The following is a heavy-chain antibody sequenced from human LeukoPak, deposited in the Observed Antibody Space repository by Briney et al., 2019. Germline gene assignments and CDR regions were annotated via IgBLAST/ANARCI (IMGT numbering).Heavy chain of an antibody. V-gene: IGHV1-2*02. J-gene: IGHJ6*03. D-gene: IGHD5-18*01. CDR3: ARDLDTAMVTLMDV. Sequence: ASVKVSCKASGYTFTGYYMHWVRQAPGQGLEWMGWINPNSGGTNYAQKFQGRVTMTRDTSISTAYIELSRLRSDDTAVYYCARDLDTAMVTLMDVWGKGTTVTVSS. CDR1: GYTFTGYY. CDR2: INPNSGGT.